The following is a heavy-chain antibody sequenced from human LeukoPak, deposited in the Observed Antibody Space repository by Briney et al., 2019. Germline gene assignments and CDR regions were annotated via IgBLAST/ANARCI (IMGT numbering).Heavy chain of an antibody. V-gene: IGHV3-9*01. J-gene: IGHJ6*02. CDR1: GVSFDDYA. CDR3: ARGRYYAMDV. Sequence: GGSLRLSCAASGVSFDDYAMHWVPQAPRKGLEWVSGISWTGGSIGYADSVKGRVTISRDNTKNTLYLQMNSLRAEDTAVYYCARGRYYAMDVWGQGTSVTVSS. CDR2: ISWTGGSI.